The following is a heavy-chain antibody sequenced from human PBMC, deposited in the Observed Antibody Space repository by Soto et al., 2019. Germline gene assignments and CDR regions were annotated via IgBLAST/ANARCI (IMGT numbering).Heavy chain of an antibody. J-gene: IGHJ5*02. CDR1: GGSVSSSSYY. D-gene: IGHD1-7*01. CDR3: ARRRDNWNYSTYSMFDP. CDR2: IYYSGST. V-gene: IGHV4-39*01. Sequence: PSETLSLTCTVSGGSVSSSSYYWGWNRPPPGKGLEWIGSIYYSGSTYYNPSLKSRVTISVDTSKNQFSLKLSSVTAADTAVYYCARRRDNWNYSTYSMFDPWGQGTLVTVSS.